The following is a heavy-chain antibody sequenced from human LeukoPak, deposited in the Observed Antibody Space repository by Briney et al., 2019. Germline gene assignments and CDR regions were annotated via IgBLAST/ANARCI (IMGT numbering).Heavy chain of an antibody. CDR3: ARGLGGVVVPAAKGILDY. CDR2: INHSGST. Sequence: SETLSLTCAVYGGSFSGYYWSWIRQPPGKGLEWIGEINHSGSTNYNPSLKSRVTISVDTSKNQFSLKLSSVTAADTAVYYCARGLGGVVVPAAKGILDYWGQGTLVTVSS. V-gene: IGHV4-34*01. CDR1: GGSFSGYY. D-gene: IGHD2-2*01. J-gene: IGHJ4*02.